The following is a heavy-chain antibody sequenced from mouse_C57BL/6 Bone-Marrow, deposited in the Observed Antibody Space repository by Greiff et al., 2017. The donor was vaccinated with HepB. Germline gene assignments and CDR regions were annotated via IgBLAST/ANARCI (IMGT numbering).Heavy chain of an antibody. Sequence: EVKLMESGGGLVQPKGSLKLSCAASGFSFNTYAMNWVRQAPGKGLEWVARIRSKSNNYATYYADSVKDRFTISRDDSESMLYLQMNNLKTEDTAMYYCVRHGDGSSPYWYFDVWGTGTTVTVSS. CDR2: IRSKSNNYAT. V-gene: IGHV10-1*01. D-gene: IGHD1-1*01. J-gene: IGHJ1*03. CDR1: GFSFNTYA. CDR3: VRHGDGSSPYWYFDV.